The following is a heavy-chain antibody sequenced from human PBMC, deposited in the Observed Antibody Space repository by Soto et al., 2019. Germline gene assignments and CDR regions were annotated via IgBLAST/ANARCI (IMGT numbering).Heavy chain of an antibody. Sequence: QVQLQESGPRLLKPSETLSLTCSVSGGSITGYYWSWVRQPPGQALEWLGYIFYRGSTSYNPSLKSRVTISLDTSKNQFSLKLRAVTAADTAVYYCARDPPYGSGGSGMDVW. J-gene: IGHJ6*01. CDR1: GGSITGYY. V-gene: IGHV4-59*01. D-gene: IGHD3-10*01. CDR2: IFYRGST. CDR3: ARDPPYGSGGSGMDV.